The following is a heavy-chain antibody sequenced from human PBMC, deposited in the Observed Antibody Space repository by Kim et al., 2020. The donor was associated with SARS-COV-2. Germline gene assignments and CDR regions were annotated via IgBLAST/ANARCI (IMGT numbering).Heavy chain of an antibody. CDR2: IYPDDSDA. V-gene: IGHV5-51*01. CDR1: GYTFNTYW. J-gene: IGHJ4*02. Sequence: GESLKISCKGSGYTFNTYWIGWVRQMSGKGLEWMGIIYPDDSDARYSPSFQDQVTISVDKSIDTAYLQWSGLKASDSAMYYCAIRRGSLFYFDYWGQGTHLTVSS. D-gene: IGHD6-13*01. CDR3: AIRRGSLFYFDY.